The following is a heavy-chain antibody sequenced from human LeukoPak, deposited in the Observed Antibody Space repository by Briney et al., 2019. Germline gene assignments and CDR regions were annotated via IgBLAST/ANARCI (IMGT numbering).Heavy chain of an antibody. Sequence: ASVKVSCKASGYTFTSYYMHWVRQAPGQGLEWMGIINPSGGSTSYAQKFQGRVTMTRDTSTSTVYMGLSSLRSEDTAVYYCARAEDDFWSGYNYYFDYWGQGTLVTVSS. CDR3: ARAEDDFWSGYNYYFDY. CDR2: INPSGGST. CDR1: GYTFTSYY. V-gene: IGHV1-46*01. D-gene: IGHD3-3*01. J-gene: IGHJ4*02.